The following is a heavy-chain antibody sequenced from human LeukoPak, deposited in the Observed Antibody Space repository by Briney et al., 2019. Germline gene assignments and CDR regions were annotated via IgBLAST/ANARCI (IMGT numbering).Heavy chain of an antibody. J-gene: IGHJ6*02. CDR1: GFTFSSYG. D-gene: IGHD3-10*01. CDR3: ARAPMVRGVRYGMDV. V-gene: IGHV3-33*01. CDR2: IWYDGSNK. Sequence: GRSLRLSCAASGFTFSSYGMHWVRQAPGKGLEWVAVIWYDGSNKYYAGSVKGRFTISRDNSKNTLYLQMNSLRAEDTAVYYCARAPMVRGVRYGMDVWGQGTTVTVSS.